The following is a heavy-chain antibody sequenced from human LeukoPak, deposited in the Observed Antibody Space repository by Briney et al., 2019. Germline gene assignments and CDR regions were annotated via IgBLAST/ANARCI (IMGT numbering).Heavy chain of an antibody. D-gene: IGHD2-15*01. CDR1: GFTFNQHW. Sequence: GGSLRLSCAASGFTFNQHWIHWVRQAPGKGLVWVSRVDSDGGGTTFVDSVKGRFTISRDNAKNTVYLQMSSLRVEDTAVYYCARGRPHLLPDSWGQGTLVTVSS. J-gene: IGHJ4*02. V-gene: IGHV3-74*01. CDR2: VDSDGGGT. CDR3: ARGRPHLLPDS.